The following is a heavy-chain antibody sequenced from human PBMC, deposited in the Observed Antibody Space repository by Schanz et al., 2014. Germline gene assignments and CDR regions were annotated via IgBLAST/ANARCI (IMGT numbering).Heavy chain of an antibody. J-gene: IGHJ4*02. CDR1: GFVFGDYY. CDR2: ISDSGTYT. Sequence: QVQVVQSGGGLVKPGGSLRLSCAASGFVFGDYYMTWIRQAPGKGLEWLSYISDSGTYTNYADSVKGRFTISRDNSRSTMYLQMNSLRAEDTAVYFCAKSQGSSFDSWGQGTLVTVSS. CDR3: AKSQGSSFDS. D-gene: IGHD6-13*01. V-gene: IGHV3-11*05.